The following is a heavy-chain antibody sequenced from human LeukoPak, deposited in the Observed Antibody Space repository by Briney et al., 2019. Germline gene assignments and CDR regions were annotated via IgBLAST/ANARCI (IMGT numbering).Heavy chain of an antibody. CDR2: INHSGST. J-gene: IGHJ6*03. CDR3: ARQRPRTYYYGSGTSRYYYYYMDV. Sequence: GSLRLSCTVSGFTVSSNSMSWIRQPPGKGLEWIGEINHSGSTNYNPSLKSRVTISVDTSKNQFSLKLSSVTAADTAVYYCARQRPRTYYYGSGTSRYYYYYMDVWGKGTTVTISS. V-gene: IGHV4-34*01. D-gene: IGHD3-10*01. CDR1: GFTVSSNS.